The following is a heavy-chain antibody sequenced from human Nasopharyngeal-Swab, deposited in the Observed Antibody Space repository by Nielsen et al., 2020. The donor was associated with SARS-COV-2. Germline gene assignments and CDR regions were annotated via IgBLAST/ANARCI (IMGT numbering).Heavy chain of an antibody. Sequence: ESLKISCAASGFTFRTYWMHWVRQALGKGLEWISEIHGDGRNTNYADSVKGRFTISRDNAKSTLYLQMNSLRVEDTAVYYCVRDNYGVDYWGQGTLVTVSS. CDR2: IHGDGRNT. CDR3: VRDNYGVDY. J-gene: IGHJ4*02. CDR1: GFTFRTYW. V-gene: IGHV3-74*01. D-gene: IGHD3-10*01.